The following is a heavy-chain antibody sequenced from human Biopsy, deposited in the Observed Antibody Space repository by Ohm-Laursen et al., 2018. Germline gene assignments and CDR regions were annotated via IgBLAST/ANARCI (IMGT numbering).Heavy chain of an antibody. CDR3: ARWTPEYDSSRYYLDAFDI. J-gene: IGHJ3*02. V-gene: IGHV4-4*07. CDR2: IYSSGST. D-gene: IGHD3-22*01. CDR1: VRSLSSYY. Sequence: TLSLTCTVSVRSLSSYYWSWIRQPAGKGLEWIGRIYSSGSTNYNPSLKSRVTLSMDTSKRQFSLKVSFVTAADTAVYYCARWTPEYDSSRYYLDAFDIWGQGTKVTVSS.